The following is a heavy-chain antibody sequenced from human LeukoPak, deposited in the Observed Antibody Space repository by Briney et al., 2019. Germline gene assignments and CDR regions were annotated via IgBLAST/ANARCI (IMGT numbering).Heavy chain of an antibody. V-gene: IGHV1-69*13. Sequence: SVKVSCKASGGTFSSYAISWVRQAPGQGLEWMGGIIPIFGTANYAQKFQGRVTITADESTSTAYMELSSLRSEDTAVYYCARAPARGITIFGVVIPTYFDYWGQGTLVTVSS. D-gene: IGHD3-3*01. CDR2: IIPIFGTA. CDR3: ARAPARGITIFGVVIPTYFDY. J-gene: IGHJ4*01. CDR1: GGTFSSYA.